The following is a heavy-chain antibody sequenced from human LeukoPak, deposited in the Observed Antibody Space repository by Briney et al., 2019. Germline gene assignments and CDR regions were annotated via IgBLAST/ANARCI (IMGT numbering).Heavy chain of an antibody. J-gene: IGHJ5*02. CDR3: ARGRVAARLVWFDP. V-gene: IGHV3-7*01. CDR1: GLTFSSYW. CDR2: IKQDGSEK. D-gene: IGHD6-6*01. Sequence: GGSLRLSCAASGLTFSSYWMSWVRRAPGKGLEWGANIKQDGSEKDYVGSVKGRFTISRDNAKNSLYLQMNSLRAEDTAVYYCARGRVAARLVWFDPWGQGTLVPVSS.